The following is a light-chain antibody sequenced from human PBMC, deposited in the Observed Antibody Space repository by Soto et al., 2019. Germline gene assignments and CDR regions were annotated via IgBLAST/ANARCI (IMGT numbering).Light chain of an antibody. CDR3: QQYDTYRT. V-gene: IGKV1-39*01. J-gene: IGKJ1*01. CDR2: AAS. CDR1: QSISSY. Sequence: DIQMTQSPSSLSASVGDRVTITCRANQSISSYLNWYQHKSGKAPKLLIYAASSLQSGVPSRFSGSGSGTDFTLSISSLQPEDFATYYCQQYDTYRTFGQGTKVDIK.